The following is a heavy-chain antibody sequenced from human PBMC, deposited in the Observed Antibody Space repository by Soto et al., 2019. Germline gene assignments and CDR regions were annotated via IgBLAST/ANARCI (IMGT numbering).Heavy chain of an antibody. Sequence: PSETLSLTCAVYGGSFSGYYWSWIRQPPGKGLEWIGEINHSGSTNYNPSLKSRVTISVDTSKNQFSLKLSSVTAADTAVYYCAREEPYYYMDVWGKGTTVTVSS. CDR3: AREEPYYYMDV. V-gene: IGHV4-34*01. CDR1: GGSFSGYY. D-gene: IGHD1-1*01. CDR2: INHSGST. J-gene: IGHJ6*03.